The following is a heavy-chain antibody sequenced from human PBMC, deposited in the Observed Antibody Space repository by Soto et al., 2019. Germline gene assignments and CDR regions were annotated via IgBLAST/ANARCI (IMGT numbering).Heavy chain of an antibody. Sequence: LRLSCVASGFTFSDYAMTWVRQAPGKGLEWVATISATGGNIEYTDSLRGRFTISRDNSKNTLYLQLNGLTSDDTAVHYCAKVAGGLGYFDLWGRGTLVTVSS. V-gene: IGHV3-23*01. D-gene: IGHD3-16*01. CDR1: GFTFSDYA. CDR3: AKVAGGLGYFDL. CDR2: ISATGGNI. J-gene: IGHJ2*01.